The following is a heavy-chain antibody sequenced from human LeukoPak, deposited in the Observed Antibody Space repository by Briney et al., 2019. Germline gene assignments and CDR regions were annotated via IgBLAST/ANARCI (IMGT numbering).Heavy chain of an antibody. CDR2: IKQDGSEK. CDR1: GFTFSSYV. D-gene: IGHD2-15*01. J-gene: IGHJ3*02. CDR3: ATEVGTPDIRSAFEI. V-gene: IGHV3-7*01. Sequence: GGSLRLSCAAPGFTFSSYVMSWVRQAPGKGLEWVANIKQDGSEKYYVDSVKGRFTISRDNAKNSLYLQMNSLRAEDTAVYYCATEVGTPDIRSAFEIWGQGTMVTVSS.